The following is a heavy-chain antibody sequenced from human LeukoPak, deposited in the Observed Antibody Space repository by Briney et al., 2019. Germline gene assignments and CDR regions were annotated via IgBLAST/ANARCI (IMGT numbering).Heavy chain of an antibody. V-gene: IGHV4-59*01. CDR1: GGSISSYY. D-gene: IGHD3-22*01. Sequence: PSETLSLTCTVSGGSISSYYWSWIRQPPGKGLEWIGYIYYSGSNNYNPSLKSRVTISVDTSKNQFSLKLSSVTAADTAVYYCARQVYDSSGYYMGFDYWGQGTLVTVSS. CDR2: IYYSGSN. CDR3: ARQVYDSSGYYMGFDY. J-gene: IGHJ4*02.